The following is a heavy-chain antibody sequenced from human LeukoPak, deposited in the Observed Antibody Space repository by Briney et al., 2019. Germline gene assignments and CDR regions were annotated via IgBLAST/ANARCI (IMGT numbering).Heavy chain of an antibody. V-gene: IGHV4-30-4*01. Sequence: SETLSLTCTVSGGSISSGDYYWSWIRQPPGKGLEWIGYIYYSGSTYYNPSLKSRVTISVDTSKNQFSLKLSSVTAADTAVYYCARETGTEALDYWGQGTLVPVSS. CDR1: GGSISSGDYY. J-gene: IGHJ4*02. CDR3: ARETGTEALDY. CDR2: IYYSGST. D-gene: IGHD1-1*01.